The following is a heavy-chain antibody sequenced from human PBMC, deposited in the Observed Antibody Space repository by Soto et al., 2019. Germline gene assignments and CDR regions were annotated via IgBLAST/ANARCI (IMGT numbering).Heavy chain of an antibody. V-gene: IGHV2-5*02. J-gene: IGHJ4*02. CDR1: GFSLSTSGVG. CDR3: AHKTRYSSGGYFDY. D-gene: IGHD6-19*01. Sequence: QITLKESGPSLVKPTQTLTLTCTFSGFSLSTSGVGVGWIRQPPGKALEWLALLYWDDDKRYSPSLKSRLTNTKDTSKNQVVLTQTNMDPVYTATYYCAHKTRYSSGGYFDYWGQGTLVTVSS. CDR2: LYWDDDK.